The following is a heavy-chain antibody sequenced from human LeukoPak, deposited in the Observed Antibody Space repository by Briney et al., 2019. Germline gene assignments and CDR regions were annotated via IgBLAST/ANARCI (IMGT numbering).Heavy chain of an antibody. V-gene: IGHV4-59*08. CDR2: IYYSGST. J-gene: IGHJ5*02. CDR1: GGSISSYY. CDR3: ARQRVRYGDYDH. D-gene: IGHD2-21*02. Sequence: PSETLSLTCTVSGGSISSYYWSWIRQPPGKGLEWIGYIYYSGSTNYNPSLKSRVTISVDTSKNQFSLKLSSVTAADTAVYYCARQRVRYGDYDHWGQGTLVTVSS.